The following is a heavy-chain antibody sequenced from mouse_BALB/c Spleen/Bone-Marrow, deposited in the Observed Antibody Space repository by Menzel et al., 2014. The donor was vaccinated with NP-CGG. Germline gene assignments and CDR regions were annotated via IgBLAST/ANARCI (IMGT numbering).Heavy chain of an antibody. D-gene: IGHD1-1*01. CDR1: GYTFTSYW. Sequence: VQRVESGAELVKPGASVKLSCKASGYTFTSYWMHWVKQRPGQGLEWIGEINPSNGRTNYNEKFKSKATLTVDKSSSTAYMQLSSLTSEDSAVYYCARRTTTVVATDYWGRGTTLTVSS. CDR2: INPSNGRT. V-gene: IGHV1S81*02. CDR3: ARRTTTVVATDY. J-gene: IGHJ2*01.